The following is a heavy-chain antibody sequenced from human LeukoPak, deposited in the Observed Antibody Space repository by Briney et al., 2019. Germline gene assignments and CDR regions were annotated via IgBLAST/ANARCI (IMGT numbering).Heavy chain of an antibody. J-gene: IGHJ6*03. CDR1: GFTFISYW. CDR2: IKQDASEK. D-gene: IGHD2-2*01. V-gene: IGHV3-7*01. CDR3: ARQLKYQLLYYYYYYMDV. Sequence: GGSLRLSCAASGFTFISYWMSWVRQAPGKGLEWVANIKQDASEKYYVDSVKGRFTISRDNAKNSLYLQMNSLRAEDTAVYYCARQLKYQLLYYYYYYMDVWGKGTTVTISS.